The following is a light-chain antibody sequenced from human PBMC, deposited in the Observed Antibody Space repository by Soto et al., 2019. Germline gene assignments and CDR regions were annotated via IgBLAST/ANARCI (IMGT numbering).Light chain of an antibody. CDR1: SSDVGGSNY. V-gene: IGLV2-14*01. CDR2: DVS. J-gene: IGLJ1*01. CDR3: SSYTSSSTLLYV. Sequence: QSALTQPASVSGSPGQSITISCTGTSSDVGGSNYASWYQQHPGKAPKLRIYDVSNRPSGVSNRFSGSKSGDTASLTISGLQAEDDADYYCSSYTSSSTLLYVFGTGTKVTVL.